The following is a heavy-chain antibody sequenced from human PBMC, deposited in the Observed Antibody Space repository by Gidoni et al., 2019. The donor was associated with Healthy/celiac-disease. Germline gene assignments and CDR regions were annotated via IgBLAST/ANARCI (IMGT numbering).Heavy chain of an antibody. CDR1: GFSLSTSGMC. D-gene: IGHD3-16*02. CDR3: ARMSYRGADDDYDYVWGSYRSYAFDI. J-gene: IGHJ3*02. V-gene: IGHV2-70*15. Sequence: QVTLRESGPALVKPTQTLTLTCTFSGFSLSTSGMCVSWIRQPPGKALEWLARIDWDDDKYYSTSLKTRLTISKDTSKNQVVLTMTNMDPVDTATYYCARMSYRGADDDYDYVWGSYRSYAFDIWGQGTMVTVSS. CDR2: IDWDDDK.